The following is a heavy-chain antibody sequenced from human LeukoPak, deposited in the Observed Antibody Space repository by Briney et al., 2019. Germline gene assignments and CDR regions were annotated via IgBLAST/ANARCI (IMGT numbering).Heavy chain of an antibody. CDR1: GFTFINHW. CDR3: ARALDV. CDR2: IRQDGSEK. V-gene: IGHV3-7*03. J-gene: IGHJ6*02. Sequence: GGSLRLSCAASGFTFINHWMHWVRQAPGKGLEWVANIRQDGSEKYYVASVKGRFTISRDNAKNALFLQMNSLTAEDTAVYYCARALDVWGRGTTVTVSS.